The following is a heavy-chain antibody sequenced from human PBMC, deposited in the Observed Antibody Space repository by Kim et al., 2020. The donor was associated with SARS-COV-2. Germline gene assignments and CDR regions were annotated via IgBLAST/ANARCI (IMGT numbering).Heavy chain of an antibody. V-gene: IGHV4-59*01. D-gene: IGHD3-22*01. Sequence: NPSLKSRVTISVDTSKNQFFLQLSSVTAADTAVYYCASLGYYYDSSGFDYWGQGTLVTVSS. CDR3: ASLGYYYDSSGFDY. J-gene: IGHJ4*02.